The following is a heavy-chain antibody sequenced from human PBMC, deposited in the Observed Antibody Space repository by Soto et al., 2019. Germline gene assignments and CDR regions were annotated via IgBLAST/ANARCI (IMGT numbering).Heavy chain of an antibody. D-gene: IGHD6-19*01. CDR3: ARPSGGGWPFDY. CDR2: IYPGDSDT. J-gene: IGHJ4*02. CDR1: GYIFANYW. V-gene: IGHV5-51*01. Sequence: LGESLKISCKGSGYIFANYWIGWVRQLPGKGLEWMGIIYPGDSDTKYSPSFQGQVTISADKSISTAYLQWSSLKASDTAMYYCARPSGGGWPFDYWGQGTLVTVSS.